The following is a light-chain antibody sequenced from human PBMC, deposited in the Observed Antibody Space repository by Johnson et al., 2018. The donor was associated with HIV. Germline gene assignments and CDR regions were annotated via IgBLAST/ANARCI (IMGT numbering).Light chain of an antibody. J-gene: IGLJ1*01. V-gene: IGLV1-51*02. CDR3: GTWDNSLSTGAV. Sequence: QSMLTQSPSVSAAPGQKVTISCSGSSSNIGNNYVSWYQQLPGTAPKLLIYENNMRPSGIPDRFSGSKSGTSATLGIAGLQTGDEADYYCGTWDNSLSTGAVFGTGTKVTVL. CDR1: SSNIGNNY. CDR2: ENN.